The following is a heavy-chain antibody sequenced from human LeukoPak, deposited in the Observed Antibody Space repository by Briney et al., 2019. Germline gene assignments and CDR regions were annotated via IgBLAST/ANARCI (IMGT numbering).Heavy chain of an antibody. Sequence: GGSLRLSCAASGFTFSNYVMHWVRQAPGKGLEWVAVISYDGSDKSYADSVKGRFTVSRDNSKNTLYLQMNSLRAEDTAVYYCAKVQHTFSVVTAAYLHYWGQGTLVTVSS. J-gene: IGHJ4*02. D-gene: IGHD2-2*01. CDR3: AKVQHTFSVVTAAYLHY. CDR2: ISYDGSDK. V-gene: IGHV3-30*18. CDR1: GFTFSNYV.